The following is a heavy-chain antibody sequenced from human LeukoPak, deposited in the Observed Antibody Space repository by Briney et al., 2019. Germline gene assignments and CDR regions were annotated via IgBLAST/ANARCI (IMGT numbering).Heavy chain of an antibody. CDR3: ARDRTFCDSTSCPAIFDY. J-gene: IGHJ4*02. D-gene: IGHD2-2*01. V-gene: IGHV1-2*02. CDR2: INPHSGGT. Sequence: ASVKVSCQASGYTFTHYIMHWVRQAPGQGLEWMGWINPHSGGTKYAQKFQGRVTMTRDTSISTAYMELSRLRSDDAAVYYCARDRTFCDSTSCPAIFDYWGQGTLVTVSS. CDR1: GYTFTHYI.